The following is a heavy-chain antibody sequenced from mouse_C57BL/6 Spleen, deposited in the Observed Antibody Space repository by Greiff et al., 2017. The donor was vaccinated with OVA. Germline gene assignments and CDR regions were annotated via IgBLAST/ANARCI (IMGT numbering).Heavy chain of an antibody. CDR3: AREAYYSNHWYFDV. Sequence: QVQLQQPGAELVKPGASVKMSCKASGYTFTSYWITWVKQRPGQGLEWIGDIYPGSGSTNYNEKFKSKATLTVDTSSSTAYMQLSSLTSEDSAVYYCAREAYYSNHWYFDVWGTGTTVTVSS. J-gene: IGHJ1*03. D-gene: IGHD2-5*01. CDR2: IYPGSGST. V-gene: IGHV1-55*01. CDR1: GYTFTSYW.